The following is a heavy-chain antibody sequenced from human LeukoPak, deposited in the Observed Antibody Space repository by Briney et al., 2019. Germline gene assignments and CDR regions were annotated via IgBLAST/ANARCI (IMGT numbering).Heavy chain of an antibody. CDR1: GYTFTSYD. J-gene: IGHJ5*02. CDR2: INPNSGNT. V-gene: IGHV1-8*01. Sequence: VASVKVSCKASGYTFTSYDTNWVRQATGQGLEWMGWINPNSGNTGYAQKFQGRVTMTRNTSISTAYMELSSLRSEDTAVYYCARFWELGDKWFDPWGQGTLVTVSS. D-gene: IGHD1-26*01. CDR3: ARFWELGDKWFDP.